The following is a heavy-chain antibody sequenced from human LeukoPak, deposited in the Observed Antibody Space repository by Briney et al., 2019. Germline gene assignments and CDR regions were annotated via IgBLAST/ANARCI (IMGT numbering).Heavy chain of an antibody. CDR1: GFTFSSYW. Sequence: GGSLRPSCAASGFTFSSYWMHWVRQAPGKGLVWVSRINSDGSSTSYADSVKGRFTISRDNAKNTLYLQMNSLRAEDTAVYYCARDRRYYDSSGYRGRAFDIWGQGTMVTVSS. J-gene: IGHJ3*02. CDR3: ARDRRYYDSSGYRGRAFDI. D-gene: IGHD3-22*01. CDR2: INSDGSST. V-gene: IGHV3-74*01.